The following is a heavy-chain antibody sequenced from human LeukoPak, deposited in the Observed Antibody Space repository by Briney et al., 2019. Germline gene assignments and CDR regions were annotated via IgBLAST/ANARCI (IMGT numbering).Heavy chain of an antibody. J-gene: IGHJ3*01. CDR1: GFTVSSNY. V-gene: IGHV3-11*01. CDR2: ISSSTTTI. D-gene: IGHD1/OR15-1a*01. Sequence: GGSLRLSCAASGFTVSSNYMSWVRQAPGKGLEWVAYISSSTTTIHYAESVRGRFTISRDNAENSLYLHMNSLRAEDTAVYYCTRERNNDFDAFDLWGQGTLVTVSS. CDR3: TRERNNDFDAFDL.